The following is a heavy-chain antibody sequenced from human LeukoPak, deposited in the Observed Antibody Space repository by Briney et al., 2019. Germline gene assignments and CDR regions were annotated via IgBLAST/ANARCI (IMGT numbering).Heavy chain of an antibody. CDR1: GASISSTNYY. V-gene: IGHV3-11*01. Sequence: LSLTCTVSGASISSTNYYWGWIRQAPGKGLEWVSYISSSGSTIYYADSVKGRFTISRDNAKNSLYLQMNSLRAEDTAVYYCATEKSSIWSGDFWGRGTLVTVSS. CDR2: ISSSGSTI. J-gene: IGHJ4*02. D-gene: IGHD6-13*01. CDR3: ATEKSSIWSGDF.